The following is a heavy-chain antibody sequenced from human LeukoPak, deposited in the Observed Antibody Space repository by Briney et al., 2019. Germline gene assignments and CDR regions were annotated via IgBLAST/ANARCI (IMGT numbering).Heavy chain of an antibody. CDR1: GFTFSSYS. V-gene: IGHV3-48*02. CDR3: AIEGYCSGGTCYTNWFDT. Sequence: PGGSLRLSCAASGFTFSSYSMNWVRQAPGKGLEWVPYISSSGSTKYYADSVKGRFTISRDNAQNSLYLQMNSLRDEDTAVYYCAIEGYCSGGTCYTNWFDTWGQGTLVTVSS. D-gene: IGHD2-15*01. CDR2: ISSSGSTK. J-gene: IGHJ5*02.